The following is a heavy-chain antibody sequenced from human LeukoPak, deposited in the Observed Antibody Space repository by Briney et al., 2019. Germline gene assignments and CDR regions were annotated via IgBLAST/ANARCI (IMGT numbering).Heavy chain of an antibody. V-gene: IGHV3-21*01. J-gene: IGHJ1*01. CDR2: ISSSSSYI. Sequence: GSLRLSCAASGFTFSSYSMNWVRQAPGKGLEWVSSISSSSSYIYYADSVKGRFTISRDNAKNSLYLQMNSLRAEDTAVYYCATYSSLNRREFQYWGQGTLLTVSS. D-gene: IGHD3-22*01. CDR1: GFTFSSYS. CDR3: ATYSSLNRREFQY.